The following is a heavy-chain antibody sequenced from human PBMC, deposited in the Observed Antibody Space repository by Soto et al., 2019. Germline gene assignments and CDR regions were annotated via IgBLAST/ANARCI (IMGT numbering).Heavy chain of an antibody. CDR1: GFTFSSYS. V-gene: IGHV3-48*01. CDR3: ARGHDAFDI. CDR2: ISSSSSTI. Sequence: EVQLVESGGGLVQPGGSLRLSCAASGFTFSSYSMNWVRQAPGKGLEWVSYISSSSSTIYYADSVKGRFTISRDNAKNSLYLQMNSLRATDTAVYYCARGHDAFDIWGQGTMVTVSS. J-gene: IGHJ3*02.